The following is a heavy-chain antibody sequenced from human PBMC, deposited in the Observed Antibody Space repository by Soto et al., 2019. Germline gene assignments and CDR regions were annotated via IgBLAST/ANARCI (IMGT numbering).Heavy chain of an antibody. Sequence: PGESLKISCKGSGYSFTGYWITWVRQKPGKGLEWMGRIDPSDSQTYYSTSFRGHVTISVTKSITTVFLQWSSLRASDTAMYYCARQRYDSDTGPNFQYYFDSWGQGTPVTVSS. D-gene: IGHD3-22*01. CDR3: ARQRYDSDTGPNFQYYFDS. CDR1: GYSFTGYW. J-gene: IGHJ4*02. V-gene: IGHV5-10-1*01. CDR2: IDPSDSQT.